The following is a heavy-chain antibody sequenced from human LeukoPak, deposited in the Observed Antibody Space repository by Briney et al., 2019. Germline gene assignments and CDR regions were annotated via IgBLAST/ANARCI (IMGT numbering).Heavy chain of an antibody. Sequence: GGSLRLSCAASGFTLSTYAMRWVRQAPGKGLEWVSSIGSGGSTYYADSVKGRFTISRDNSKNTLYLQVNSLRAEDTAIYYCAKGGAQKTFRWGMDYWGQGTLVTVSS. J-gene: IGHJ4*02. CDR1: GFTLSTYA. CDR2: IGSGGST. D-gene: IGHD4-23*01. V-gene: IGHV3-23*01. CDR3: AKGGAQKTFRWGMDY.